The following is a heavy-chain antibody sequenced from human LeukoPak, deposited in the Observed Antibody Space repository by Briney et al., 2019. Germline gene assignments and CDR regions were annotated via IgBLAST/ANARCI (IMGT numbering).Heavy chain of an antibody. J-gene: IGHJ4*02. CDR2: IYYSGST. V-gene: IGHV4-59*08. Sequence: SETLSLTCSVSGGSINRYYWSWIRQPPGKGLEWIGYIYYSGSTNYNPSLKSRVTISVDTSKNQFSLKLSSVTAADTAVYYCARHYYDSSGYYYTWFDYWGQGTLATVSS. CDR3: ARHYYDSSGYYYTWFDY. D-gene: IGHD3-22*01. CDR1: GGSINRYY.